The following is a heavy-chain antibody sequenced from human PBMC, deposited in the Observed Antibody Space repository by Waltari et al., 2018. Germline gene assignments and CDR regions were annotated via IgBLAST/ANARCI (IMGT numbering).Heavy chain of an antibody. CDR3: ARDLDSSSWYLPDY. CDR1: GGSISSGSYY. D-gene: IGHD6-13*01. Sequence: QVQLQESGPGLVKPSQTLSLTCTVSGGSISSGSYYWSWIRQPAGKGLEWIGYIYTSWRTNYNPSLKSRVTISVDTSKNQFSLKLSSVTAADTAVYYCARDLDSSSWYLPDYWGQGTLVTVSS. J-gene: IGHJ4*02. V-gene: IGHV4-61*09. CDR2: IYTSWRT.